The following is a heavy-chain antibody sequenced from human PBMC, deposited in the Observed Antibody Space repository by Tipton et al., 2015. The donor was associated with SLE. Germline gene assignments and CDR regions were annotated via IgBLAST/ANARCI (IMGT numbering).Heavy chain of an antibody. CDR2: IYYSGRT. J-gene: IGHJ4*02. CDR1: GYSISSGYY. CDR3: ARRRFQSAPDY. V-gene: IGHV4-38-2*01. Sequence: TLSLTCAVSGYSISSGYYWGGIRQPPGKGLEWIGTIYYSGRTDYNPSLKSRVTMSVDTYMHQFSLRLRSVTAADTAGYYCARRRFQSAPDYWGQGTLVSVSS. D-gene: IGHD2-21*01.